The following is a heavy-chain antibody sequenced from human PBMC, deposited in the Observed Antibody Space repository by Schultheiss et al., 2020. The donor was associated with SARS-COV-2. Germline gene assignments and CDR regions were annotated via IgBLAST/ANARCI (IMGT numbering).Heavy chain of an antibody. CDR1: GGSISSGGYY. CDR3: ARNIGSYYFDY. V-gene: IGHV4-30-4*01. D-gene: IGHD1-26*01. Sequence: SETLSLTCTVSGGSISSGGYYWSWIRQPPGKGLEWIGYIYYSGSTYYNPSLKSRITISVDTSKNQFSLILSSVTAADTAVYYCARNIGSYYFDYWGQGTLVTVSS. CDR2: IYYSGST. J-gene: IGHJ4*02.